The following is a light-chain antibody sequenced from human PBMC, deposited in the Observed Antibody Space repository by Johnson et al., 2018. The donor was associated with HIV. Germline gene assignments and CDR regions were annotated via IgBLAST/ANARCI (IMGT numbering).Light chain of an antibody. Sequence: QSVLTQPPSVSAAPGQKVTISCSGSSSNIGNNYVSWYQQLPGTAPKLLIYENNKRPSGIPDRFSGSKSGTSATLGITGLQTGAEADYYCGTWDSSLSVGVFGTGTKVTVL. CDR2: ENN. V-gene: IGLV1-51*02. CDR1: SSNIGNNY. J-gene: IGLJ1*01. CDR3: GTWDSSLSVGV.